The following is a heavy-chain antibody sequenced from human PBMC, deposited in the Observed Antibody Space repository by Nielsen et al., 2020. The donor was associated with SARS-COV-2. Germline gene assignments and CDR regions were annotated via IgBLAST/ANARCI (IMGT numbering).Heavy chain of an antibody. D-gene: IGHD4-17*01. Sequence: SETLSLTCTVSGGSISSYYWSWIRQPPGKGLEWIGYIYYSGSTNYNPSLKSRVTISVDTSKNQFSLKLSSVTAADTAVYYCARQGYGDYPDYWGQGTLVTVSS. CDR1: GGSISSYY. J-gene: IGHJ4*02. CDR3: ARQGYGDYPDY. CDR2: IYYSGST. V-gene: IGHV4-59*08.